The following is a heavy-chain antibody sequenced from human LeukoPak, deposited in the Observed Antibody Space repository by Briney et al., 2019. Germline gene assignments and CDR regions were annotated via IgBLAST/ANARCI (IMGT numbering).Heavy chain of an antibody. CDR1: GFTFSSYA. J-gene: IGHJ4*02. CDR3: ARDRRRYFDY. V-gene: IGHV3-30-3*01. Sequence: GGVLRLSCAASGFTFSSYAIHWVRQAPGKGLEWVAVISYDGSNKYYADSVKGRFTISRDNSKNTLYLQMNSLRAEDTAVYYCARDRRRYFDYWGQGTLVTVSS. CDR2: ISYDGSNK.